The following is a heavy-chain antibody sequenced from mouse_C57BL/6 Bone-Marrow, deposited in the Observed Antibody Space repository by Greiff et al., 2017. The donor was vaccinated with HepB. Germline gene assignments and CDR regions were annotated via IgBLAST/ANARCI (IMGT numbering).Heavy chain of an antibody. CDR1: GYTFTSYG. CDR2: IYPRSGNT. V-gene: IGHV1-81*01. CDR3: ARWRGAY. Sequence: VQLQQSGAELARPGASVKLSCKASGYTFTSYGISWVKQRTGQGLEWIGEIYPRSGNTYYNEKFKGKATLTADKSSSTAYMELRSLTSEDSAVYFCARWRGAYWGQGTLVTVSA. J-gene: IGHJ3*01.